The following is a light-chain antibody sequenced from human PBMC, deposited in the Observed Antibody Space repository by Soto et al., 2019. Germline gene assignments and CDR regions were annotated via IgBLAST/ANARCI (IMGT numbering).Light chain of an antibody. CDR1: QSVGYH. V-gene: IGKV3-11*01. Sequence: EIVLTQSPATLSLSPGERAPLSCRASQSVGYHLAWYQPKPGQAHRLIIYDASNRATGIPARFSGSVSGTDFTLAISSLEPEDFAVYYGQQRNNWPPVTFGEGTKVDIK. CDR2: DAS. CDR3: QQRNNWPPVT. J-gene: IGKJ4*01.